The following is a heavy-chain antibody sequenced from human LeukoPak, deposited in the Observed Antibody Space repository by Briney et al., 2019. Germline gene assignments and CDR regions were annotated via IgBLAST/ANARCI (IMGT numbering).Heavy chain of an antibody. V-gene: IGHV4-4*07. D-gene: IGHD5-12*01. Sequence: SETLSLTCTVSGGSISSYGWSWIRQPAGKGLEWIVRISASGTTRYNPSLKSRVTVSIDTSKNQFSLKLTSVTAADTAVYFCARGLAAAYDYNWFDPWGQGTLVTVSS. CDR2: ISASGTT. CDR1: GGSISSYG. J-gene: IGHJ5*02. CDR3: ARGLAAAYDYNWFDP.